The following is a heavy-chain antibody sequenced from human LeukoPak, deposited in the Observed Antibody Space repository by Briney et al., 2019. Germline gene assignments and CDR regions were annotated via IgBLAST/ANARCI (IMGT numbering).Heavy chain of an antibody. V-gene: IGHV4-59*08. CDR2: IYYSGST. D-gene: IGHD1-26*01. CDR3: ARLAPYDSGSYYFDY. CDR1: GGSISSYY. Sequence: KPSETLSLTCTVSGGSISSYYWSWIRQPPGKGLEWIGYIYYSGSTNYNPSLKSRVTISVDTSKNQFSLKLSSVTAADTAVYYCARLAPYDSGSYYFDYWGQGTLVTVSS. J-gene: IGHJ4*02.